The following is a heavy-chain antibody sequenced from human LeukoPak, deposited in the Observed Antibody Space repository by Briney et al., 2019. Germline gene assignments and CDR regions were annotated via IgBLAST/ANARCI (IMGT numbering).Heavy chain of an antibody. CDR3: AGDRMVRGVIMGD. V-gene: IGHV4-39*06. CDR2: IYYSGST. Sequence: PSETLSLTCTVSGGSISSSSYYWGWIRQPPGKGLEWIGSIYYSGSTYYNPSLKSRVTILVDTSKNQFPLKLSSVTAADTAVYYCAGDRMVRGVIMGDWGQGTLVTVSS. CDR1: GGSISSSSYY. J-gene: IGHJ4*02. D-gene: IGHD3-10*01.